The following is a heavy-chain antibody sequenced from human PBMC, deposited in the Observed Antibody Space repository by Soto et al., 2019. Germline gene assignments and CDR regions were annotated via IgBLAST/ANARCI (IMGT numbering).Heavy chain of an antibody. Sequence: GASVKVSCKASGYTFTSYGISWVRQAPGQGLEWMGWISAYNGNTNYAQKLQGRVTMTTDTSTSTAYMELRSLRSDDTAVYYCARALITMVRGANSYYMDVWGKGTTVTVSS. V-gene: IGHV1-18*01. CDR2: ISAYNGNT. J-gene: IGHJ6*03. D-gene: IGHD3-10*01. CDR3: ARALITMVRGANSYYMDV. CDR1: GYTFTSYG.